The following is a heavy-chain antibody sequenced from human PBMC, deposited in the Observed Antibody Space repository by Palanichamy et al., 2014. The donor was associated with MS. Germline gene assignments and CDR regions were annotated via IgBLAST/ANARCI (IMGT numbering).Heavy chain of an antibody. J-gene: IGHJ6*02. V-gene: IGHV3-48*04. CDR1: GFTFSSYS. Sequence: EVQLVESGGGLVQPGGSLRLSCAASGFTFSSYSMNWVRQAPGKGLEWVSYISSSSSTIYYADSVKGRFTISRDNAKNSLYLQMNSLRAEDTAVYYCARDSHYYYYGMDVWGQGTTVTVSS. CDR3: ARDSHYYYYGMDV. CDR2: ISSSSSTI.